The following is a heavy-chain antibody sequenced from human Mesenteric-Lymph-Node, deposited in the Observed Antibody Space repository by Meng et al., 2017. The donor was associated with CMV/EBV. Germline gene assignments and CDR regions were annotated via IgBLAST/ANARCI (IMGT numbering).Heavy chain of an antibody. CDR2: LYSGGTT. V-gene: IGHV3-66*02. D-gene: IGHD1-14*01. Sequence: GESLKISCAVSGFLVSSNYMTWVRQAPGKGLEWVSILYSGGTTYYADSVKGRFTISRDKSKNMVYLEMNSLRIEDTAVYYCVKDSIEPEVWGQGTLVTVSS. CDR1: GFLVSSNY. J-gene: IGHJ4*02. CDR3: VKDSIEPEV.